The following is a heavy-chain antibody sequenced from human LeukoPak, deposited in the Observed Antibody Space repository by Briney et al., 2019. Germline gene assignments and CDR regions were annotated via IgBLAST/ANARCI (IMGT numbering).Heavy chain of an antibody. J-gene: IGHJ3*02. V-gene: IGHV3-7*05. CDR2: IKQDGSEK. CDR3: AGSRVPGAVDI. D-gene: IGHD2-15*01. Sequence: GGSLRRSCAASGFTFSRHWMNWVRQAPGKGLEWVANIKQDGSEKYCVDSVKGRFTISRDNAKKSLYLQMNSLRAEDTAVYYCAGSRVPGAVDIWGQGTMVTVSS. CDR1: GFTFSRHW.